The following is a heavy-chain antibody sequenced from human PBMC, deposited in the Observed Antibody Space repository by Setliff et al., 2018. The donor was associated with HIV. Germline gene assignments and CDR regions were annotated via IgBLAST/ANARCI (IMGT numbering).Heavy chain of an antibody. Sequence: SETLSLTCAVSGGSISSGGYSWNWIRQPPGKGLEWIGYIYHSGSTFYNPSLKSRVTISVDRSKNQFSLKLNSVTAADTAMYYCARIGFAAAGKPSNFDYWGQGTLVTVSS. V-gene: IGHV4-30-2*01. CDR2: IYHSGST. J-gene: IGHJ4*02. D-gene: IGHD6-13*01. CDR3: ARIGFAAAGKPSNFDY. CDR1: GGSISSGGYS.